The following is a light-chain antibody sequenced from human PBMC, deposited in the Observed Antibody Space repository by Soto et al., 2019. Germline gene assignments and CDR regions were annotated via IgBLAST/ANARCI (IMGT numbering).Light chain of an antibody. Sequence: EIVMTQSPATLSVSPGERATLSCRASQSVSSNLAWYQQKPGQAPRLLIYVASTRATGIPARFSGSGSGTEFTLTISSLQSEDFAVYDCQQYNNWPVGFTFGPRTKVDIK. CDR1: QSVSSN. CDR2: VAS. J-gene: IGKJ3*01. CDR3: QQYNNWPVGFT. V-gene: IGKV3-15*01.